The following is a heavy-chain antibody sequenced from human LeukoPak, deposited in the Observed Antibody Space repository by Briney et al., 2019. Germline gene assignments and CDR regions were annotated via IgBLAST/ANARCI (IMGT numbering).Heavy chain of an antibody. D-gene: IGHD6-13*01. V-gene: IGHV4-61*02. Sequence: SETLSLTCAVSGGSISSGSYYWSWIRQPAGKGLEWIGRIYTSGSTNYNPSLKSRVTISVDTSKNQFSLKLSSVTAADTAVYYCARDLFWIAAANTNNNAFDIWGQGTMVTVSS. CDR1: GGSISSGSYY. CDR2: IYTSGST. CDR3: ARDLFWIAAANTNNNAFDI. J-gene: IGHJ3*02.